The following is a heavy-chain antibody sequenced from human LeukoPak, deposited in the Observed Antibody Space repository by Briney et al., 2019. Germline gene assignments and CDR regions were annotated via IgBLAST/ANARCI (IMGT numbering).Heavy chain of an antibody. J-gene: IGHJ4*02. CDR1: GYTFTSYG. D-gene: IGHD2-2*01. CDR2: ISAYSGNT. Sequence: ASVKVSCKASGYTFTSYGISWVRQAPGQGLEWMGWISAYSGNTNYAQKLQGRVTMTTDTSTSTAYMELRSLRSDDTAVYYCARVGPYCSSTSCYRLFDYWGQGTLVTVSS. CDR3: ARVGPYCSSTSCYRLFDY. V-gene: IGHV1-18*04.